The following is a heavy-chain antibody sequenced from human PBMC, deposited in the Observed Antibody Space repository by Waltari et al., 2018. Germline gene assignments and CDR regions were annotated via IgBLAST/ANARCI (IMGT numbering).Heavy chain of an antibody. CDR1: GYTFTGYY. D-gene: IGHD5-12*01. J-gene: IGHJ3*02. CDR3: ARVPLRQEADAFDI. V-gene: IGHV1-2*02. Sequence: QVQLVQSGAEVKKPGASVKVSCKASGYTFTGYYMHWVRQAPGQGLEWMGWINPNSGGTNYAQKVQGRVTMTRDTSISTAYMELSRLRSDDTAVYYCARVPLRQEADAFDIWGQGTMVTVSS. CDR2: INPNSGGT.